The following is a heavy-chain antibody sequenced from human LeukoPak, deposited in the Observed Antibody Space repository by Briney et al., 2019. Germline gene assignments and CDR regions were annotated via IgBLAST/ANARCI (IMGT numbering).Heavy chain of an antibody. CDR3: VRGALPGDNWYFDL. CDR2: FGSAGDT. Sequence: GGSLRLSCATSGFPFSAYDMHWVRQAPGKGLEWVSAFGSAGDTYYPGAVKGRFTISRDYAENSLYLQINNLRAGDTAVYFCVRGALPGDNWYFDLWGRGTLVTVSS. CDR1: GFPFSAYD. J-gene: IGHJ2*01. V-gene: IGHV3-13*01.